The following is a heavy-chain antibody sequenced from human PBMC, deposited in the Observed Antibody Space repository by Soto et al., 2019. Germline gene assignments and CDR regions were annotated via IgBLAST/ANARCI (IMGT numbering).Heavy chain of an antibody. Sequence: SETLSLTCTVSGGSISSSSNYWGWIRQPPGKGLEWIGSIYYSGSTYYNPSLKSRVTISVDTSKNQFSLKLSSVTAADTAAYYCARGPYYYDSSGYYKYWGQGTLVTVSS. CDR2: IYYSGST. V-gene: IGHV4-39*01. J-gene: IGHJ4*02. D-gene: IGHD3-22*01. CDR1: GGSISSSSNY. CDR3: ARGPYYYDSSGYYKY.